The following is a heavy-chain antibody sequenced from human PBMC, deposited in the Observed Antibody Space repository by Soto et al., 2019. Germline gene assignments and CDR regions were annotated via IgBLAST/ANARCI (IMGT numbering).Heavy chain of an antibody. Sequence: GGSLRLSCAASGFTFSSYVMNWVRLAPGKGLEWVSGISPSGGNTYYADSVKGRFTISRDNSKNTLYLQMNSLRAEDTAVYYCAKDVAVAGTGDFDYWGQGTLVTVSS. CDR2: ISPSGGNT. D-gene: IGHD6-19*01. CDR1: GFTFSSYV. V-gene: IGHV3-23*01. CDR3: AKDVAVAGTGDFDY. J-gene: IGHJ4*02.